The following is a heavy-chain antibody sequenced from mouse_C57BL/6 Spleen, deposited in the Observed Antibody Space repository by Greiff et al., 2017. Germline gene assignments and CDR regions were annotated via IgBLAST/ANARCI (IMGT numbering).Heavy chain of an antibody. J-gene: IGHJ2*01. CDR3: ASLYYDYDLDY. CDR1: GYTFTSYW. CDR2: IHPNSGST. V-gene: IGHV1-64*01. D-gene: IGHD2-4*01. Sequence: QVQLQQPGAELVKPGASVKLSCKASGYTFTSYWMHWVKQRPGQGLEWIGMIHPNSGSTNYNEKFKSKATLTVDKSSSTAYMQLRSLTSEDSAVYYCASLYYDYDLDYWGQGTTLTVSS.